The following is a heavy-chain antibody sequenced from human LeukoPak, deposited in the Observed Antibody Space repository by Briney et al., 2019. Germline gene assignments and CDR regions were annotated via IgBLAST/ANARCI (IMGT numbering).Heavy chain of an antibody. CDR3: ARGSTYSSGWYTGFDY. V-gene: IGHV3-21*01. J-gene: IGHJ4*02. Sequence: PGGSLRLSCAESGFMFSSYSMNWVRQAPGKGLEWVSSISTSSIYIYYADSVKGRFTISRDNAKKSVYLQMNSLRAEDTAVYYCARGSTYSSGWYTGFDYWGQGTLVTVSS. CDR2: ISTSSIYI. CDR1: GFMFSSYS. D-gene: IGHD6-19*01.